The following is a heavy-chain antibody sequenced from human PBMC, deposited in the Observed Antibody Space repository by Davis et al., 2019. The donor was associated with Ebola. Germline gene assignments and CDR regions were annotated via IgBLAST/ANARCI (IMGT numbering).Heavy chain of an antibody. CDR2: ISGSGGST. CDR3: AKQDSSSSDYYYYGMDV. Sequence: GESLKISCAASGFTFSSYAMSWVRQAPGKGLEWVSAISGSGGSTYYADSVKGRFTISRDNSKNTLYLQMNSLRAEDTAVYYCAKQDSSSSDYYYYGMDVWGQGTTVTVSS. CDR1: GFTFSSYA. J-gene: IGHJ6*02. V-gene: IGHV3-23*01. D-gene: IGHD6-6*01.